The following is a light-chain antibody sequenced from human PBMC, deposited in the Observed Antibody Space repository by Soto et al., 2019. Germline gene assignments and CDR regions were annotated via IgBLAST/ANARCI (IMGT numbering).Light chain of an antibody. CDR2: GAS. V-gene: IGKV3-15*01. Sequence: EIVMTQSPGTLSVSPGERATLSCRASQSVSSNLAWYQHRPGQAPRLLIYGASTGATGVPARFSGSGSGTEFTLTISSLQSEDFAFYYCQQYNSWPRAFGQGTKVDIK. J-gene: IGKJ1*01. CDR3: QQYNSWPRA. CDR1: QSVSSN.